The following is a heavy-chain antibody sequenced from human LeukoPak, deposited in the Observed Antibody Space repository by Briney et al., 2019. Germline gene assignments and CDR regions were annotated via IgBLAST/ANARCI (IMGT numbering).Heavy chain of an antibody. Sequence: PGGSLRLSCVASGFTFSSYAMHWVRQAPGKGLEWAAVISYDGSNKSYAHSVKGRFTISRDNSKNTLYLQMNSLRAEDTAVYNCARGELYYYDSSGDNIRFGYWGQGTLVTVSS. J-gene: IGHJ4*02. V-gene: IGHV3-30*04. CDR1: GFTFSSYA. CDR2: ISYDGSNK. CDR3: ARGELYYYDSSGDNIRFGY. D-gene: IGHD3-22*01.